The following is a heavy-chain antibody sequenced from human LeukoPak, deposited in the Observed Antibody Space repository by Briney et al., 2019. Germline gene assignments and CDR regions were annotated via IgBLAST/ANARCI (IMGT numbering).Heavy chain of an antibody. D-gene: IGHD2-15*01. CDR3: AKGYCSGGSCYFTCDY. CDR2: ISYDGSNK. V-gene: IGHV3-30*18. Sequence: GGSLRLSCAASGFTFSSYGMHWVRQAPGKGLEWVAVISYDGSNKYYADSVKGRFTISRDNSKNTLYLQMNSLRAEDTAVYYCAKGYCSGGSCYFTCDYWGQGTLVTVSS. J-gene: IGHJ4*02. CDR1: GFTFSSYG.